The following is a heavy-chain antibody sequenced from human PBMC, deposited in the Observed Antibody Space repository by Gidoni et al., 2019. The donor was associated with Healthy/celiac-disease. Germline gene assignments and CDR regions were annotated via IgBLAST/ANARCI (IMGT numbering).Heavy chain of an antibody. CDR2: INHSGST. V-gene: IGHV4-34*01. J-gene: IGHJ4*02. Sequence: QVQLQQWGAGLLTPSETLSLTCAVYGGSFSGYYWSWIRQPPGKGLEWIGEINHSGSTNYNPSLKSRVTISVDTSKNQFSLKLSSVTAADTAVYYCARTAWGIYSGWYPSGYFDYWGQGTLVTVSS. D-gene: IGHD6-19*01. CDR3: ARTAWGIYSGWYPSGYFDY. CDR1: GGSFSGYY.